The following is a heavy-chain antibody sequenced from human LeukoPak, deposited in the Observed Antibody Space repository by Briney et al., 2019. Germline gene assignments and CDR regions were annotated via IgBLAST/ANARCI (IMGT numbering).Heavy chain of an antibody. D-gene: IGHD3-22*01. Sequence: SETLSLTCAVYGGSFSGYYWSWLRQPPGKGLEWIGEINHSGSTNYNPSLKSRVTISVDTSKNQCSLKLSSVTAADTAVYYCARGQAAGATYYYDSSGYYPFDYWGQGTLVTVSS. CDR2: INHSGST. CDR3: ARGQAAGATYYYDSSGYYPFDY. J-gene: IGHJ4*02. CDR1: GGSFSGYY. V-gene: IGHV4-34*01.